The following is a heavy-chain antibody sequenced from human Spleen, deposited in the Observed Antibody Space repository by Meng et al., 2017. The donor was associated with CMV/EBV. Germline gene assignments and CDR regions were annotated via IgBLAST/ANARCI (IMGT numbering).Heavy chain of an antibody. CDR2: ISYDGSNK. V-gene: IGHV3-30*14. CDR1: GFTFSSYA. J-gene: IGHJ6*02. CDR3: ARDLGAVTMVRGVSFYGMDV. Sequence: GESLKISCAASGFTFSSYAMHGVRQAPGKGLEWVAVISYDGSNKYYADSVKGRFTISRDNSENTLFLPMNSLRAEDMAVYYRARDLGAVTMVRGVSFYGMDVWGQGTTVTVSS. D-gene: IGHD3-10*01.